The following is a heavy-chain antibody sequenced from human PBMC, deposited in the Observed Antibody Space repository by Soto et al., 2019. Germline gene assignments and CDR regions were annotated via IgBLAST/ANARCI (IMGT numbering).Heavy chain of an antibody. D-gene: IGHD6-6*01. Sequence: SETMSLTRIVSGGSISSSSYYWGWIRQPPGKGLEWIGSIYYSGSTYYNPSLKSRVTISVDTSKNQFSLKLSSVIAADTAVFYCARHRARNWFDPWGQGTLVTVSS. CDR3: ARHRARNWFDP. CDR1: GGSISSSSYY. CDR2: IYYSGST. V-gene: IGHV4-39*01. J-gene: IGHJ5*02.